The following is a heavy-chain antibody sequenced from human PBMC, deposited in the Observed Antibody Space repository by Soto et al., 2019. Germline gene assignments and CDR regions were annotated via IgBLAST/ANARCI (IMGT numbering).Heavy chain of an antibody. CDR3: ARDSRYYDSSDYFDY. CDR2: ISSSGSTI. V-gene: IGHV3-48*03. CDR1: GFTFSSYE. D-gene: IGHD3-22*01. J-gene: IGHJ4*02. Sequence: EMQLVESGGGLVQPGGSLRLSCAASGFTFSSYEMNWVRQAPGKGLEWVSYISSSGSTIYYADSVKGRFTISRDNAKKSLYLQINSLRAEDTAVYYCARDSRYYDSSDYFDYWGQGTLVTVSS.